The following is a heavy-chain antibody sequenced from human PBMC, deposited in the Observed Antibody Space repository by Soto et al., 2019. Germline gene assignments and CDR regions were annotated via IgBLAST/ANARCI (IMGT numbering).Heavy chain of an antibody. D-gene: IGHD2-21*02. CDR1: GYTFTSYG. V-gene: IGHV1-18*01. CDR3: ARGLGGDYVREVDWFDP. Sequence: ASVKVSCKASGYTFTSYGISWVRQAPGQGLEWMGWISAYNGNTNYAQKLQGRVTMTTDTSTSTAYMELRSLRSDDTAVYYCARGLGGDYVREVDWFDPWGQGTLVTGLL. J-gene: IGHJ5*02. CDR2: ISAYNGNT.